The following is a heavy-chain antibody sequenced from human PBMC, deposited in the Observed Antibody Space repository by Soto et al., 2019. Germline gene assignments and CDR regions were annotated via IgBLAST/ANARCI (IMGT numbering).Heavy chain of an antibody. Sequence: GASLTLSCAASGFTFSSYAISWVRQPPGKGLEWVSAISGSGGSTYYADSVKGRFTISRDNSKSTLYLQMNSLRAEDTAVYYCAKGNLGIGAKSDSYYFDGWGQGELVSVYS. V-gene: IGHV3-23*01. CDR3: AKGNLGIGAKSDSYYFDG. CDR2: ISGSGGST. J-gene: IGHJ4*02. CDR1: GFTFSSYA. D-gene: IGHD1-26*01.